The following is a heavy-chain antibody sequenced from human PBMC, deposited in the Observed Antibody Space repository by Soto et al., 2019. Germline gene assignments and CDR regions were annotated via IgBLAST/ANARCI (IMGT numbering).Heavy chain of an antibody. Sequence: GGSLRLSCAASGFTVSSNYMSWVRQAPGKGLEWVSVIYSGGSTYYADSVKGRFTISRDNSKNTLYLQMNSLRAEDTVVYYCAREGLGGYSYGSVRLGYYGMDVWGQGTTVTVSS. CDR1: GFTVSSNY. J-gene: IGHJ6*02. CDR2: IYSGGST. CDR3: AREGLGGYSYGSVRLGYYGMDV. D-gene: IGHD5-18*01. V-gene: IGHV3-53*01.